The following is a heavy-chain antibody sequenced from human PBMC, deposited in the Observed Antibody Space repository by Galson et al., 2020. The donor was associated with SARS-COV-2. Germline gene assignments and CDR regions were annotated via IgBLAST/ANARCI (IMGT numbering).Heavy chain of an antibody. CDR2: IGTAGDT. D-gene: IGHD2-15*01. CDR3: ARGVDCSGGSCYYEYYFDY. V-gene: IGHV3-13*01. J-gene: IGHJ4*02. CDR1: GFTFSSYD. Sequence: GGSLRLSCAASGFTFSSYDMHWVRQATGKGLEWVSAIGTAGDTYYPGSVKGRFTISRENAKNSLYLQMNSLRAGDTAVYYCARGVDCSGGSCYYEYYFDYWGQGTLVTVSS.